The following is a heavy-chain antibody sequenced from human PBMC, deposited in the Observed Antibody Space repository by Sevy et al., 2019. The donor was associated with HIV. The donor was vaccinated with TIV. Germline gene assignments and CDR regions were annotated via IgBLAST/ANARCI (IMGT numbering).Heavy chain of an antibody. CDR1: GGTFSSYA. J-gene: IGHJ5*02. CDR3: ARMTTVTTHIYNWFDP. D-gene: IGHD4-17*01. CDR2: IIPIFGTA. V-gene: IGHV1-69*13. Sequence: ASVKVSCKASGGTFSSYAISWVRQAPGQGLEWMGGIIPIFGTANYAQKFQGRVTITADESTSTAYMELSSLRSEDTAVYYCARMTTVTTHIYNWFDPWGQGTLVTVSS.